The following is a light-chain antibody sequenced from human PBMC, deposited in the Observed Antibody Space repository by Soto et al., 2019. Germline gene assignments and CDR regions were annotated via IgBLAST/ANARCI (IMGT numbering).Light chain of an antibody. CDR3: QQYDDPALT. Sequence: DIQMTQSPSSMSASVGDRVTMTCRASQNINTYLNWYQQRPGKAPKLLIYDASILEPGVPSRFSGSGSGTDFTFTIASLQPDDIATYYCQQYDDPALTFGGGTKVEI. V-gene: IGKV1-33*01. CDR2: DAS. J-gene: IGKJ4*01. CDR1: QNINTY.